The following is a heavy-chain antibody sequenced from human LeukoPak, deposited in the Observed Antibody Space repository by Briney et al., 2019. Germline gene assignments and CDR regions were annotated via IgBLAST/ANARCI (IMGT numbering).Heavy chain of an antibody. V-gene: IGHV4-38-2*01. CDR3: ARTDYFDY. Sequence: SGTLSLTCAVSGYSISSGFYWGWIRQPPGEGLEWIGSIFHSGNTFYNPSLKSRVIISVDTSKNQLSLKLRSVTAADAAVYYRARTDYFDYWGQGTLVTVSS. CDR1: GYSISSGFY. CDR2: IFHSGNT. J-gene: IGHJ4*02.